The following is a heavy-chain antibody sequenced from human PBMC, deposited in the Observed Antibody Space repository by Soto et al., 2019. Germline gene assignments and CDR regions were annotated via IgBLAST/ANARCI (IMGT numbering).Heavy chain of an antibody. CDR3: ARSAYCSSTSCFFDY. Sequence: VQLVESGGGVVQPGRSLRLSCAASGFTFSSYGMHWVRQAPGKGLEWVAVIWYDGSNKYYADSVKGRFTISRVNSKNTLYLQMNSLRAEDTAVYYCARSAYCSSTSCFFDYWGQGTLVTVSS. J-gene: IGHJ4*02. CDR2: IWYDGSNK. V-gene: IGHV3-33*01. CDR1: GFTFSSYG. D-gene: IGHD2-2*01.